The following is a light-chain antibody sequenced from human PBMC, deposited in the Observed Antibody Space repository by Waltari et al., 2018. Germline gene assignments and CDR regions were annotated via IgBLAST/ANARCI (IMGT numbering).Light chain of an antibody. CDR3: QQYDNRPPYT. Sequence: EIVMTQSPATLSVSSGERVTLFCRARQNIGSSLAWYQQKPGQAPRLLIYGASSRASDIPVRVSGSGSGTEFTLIISSLQAEDFAMYYCQQYDNRPPYTFGQGTRLEIK. V-gene: IGKV3-15*01. CDR1: QNIGSS. CDR2: GAS. J-gene: IGKJ2*01.